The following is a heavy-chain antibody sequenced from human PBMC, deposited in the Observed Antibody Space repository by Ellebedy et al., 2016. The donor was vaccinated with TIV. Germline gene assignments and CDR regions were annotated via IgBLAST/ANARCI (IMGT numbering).Heavy chain of an antibody. J-gene: IGHJ4*02. V-gene: IGHV3-74*01. CDR1: GFTFSTYW. CDR2: IKSDGTST. CDR3: ASELRLGY. D-gene: IGHD5-12*01. Sequence: GESLKISCAASGFTFSTYWMYWVRQAPGKGLVWVSRIKSDGTSTNYADSVKGRFTISRDNAKSTLYLQMNSLRSEDTAVYYCASELRLGYWGQGTLVTVSS.